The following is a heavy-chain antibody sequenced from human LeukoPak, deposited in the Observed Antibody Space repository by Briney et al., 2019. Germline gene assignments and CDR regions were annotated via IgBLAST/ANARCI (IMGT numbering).Heavy chain of an antibody. CDR1: GYTFTSYG. CDR2: ISAYDGNT. D-gene: IGHD6-13*01. V-gene: IGHV1-18*01. CDR3: ARDYSGSWYYSSYYFDY. J-gene: IGHJ4*02. Sequence: ASVKVSCKASGYTFTSYGISWVRQAPGQGLEWMGWISAYDGNTNYAQKLQGRVTMTTDTSTSTAYMELRSLRSDDTAVYYCARDYSGSWYYSSYYFDYWGQGTLVTVSS.